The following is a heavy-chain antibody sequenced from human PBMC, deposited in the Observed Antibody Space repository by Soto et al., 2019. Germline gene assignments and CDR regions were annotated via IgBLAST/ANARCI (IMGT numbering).Heavy chain of an antibody. CDR2: FFYSGNT. D-gene: IGHD4-17*01. CDR3: ARHRSMMTAVSPFDY. Sequence: QLQLQESGPGLVKPSETLSLTCTISGDSIQSSDYYWGWIRQPPGKGLEWIGSFFYSGNTYYNPSLKSRVTISADTSANQFSLKLQSVTAAYTAVFYCARHRSMMTAVSPFDYWGQGTLVTVSS. V-gene: IGHV4-39*01. CDR1: GDSIQSSDYY. J-gene: IGHJ4*02.